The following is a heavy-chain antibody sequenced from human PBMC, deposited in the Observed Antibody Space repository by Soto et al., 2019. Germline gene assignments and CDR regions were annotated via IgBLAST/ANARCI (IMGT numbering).Heavy chain of an antibody. J-gene: IGHJ4*02. CDR3: ASSMYSSSWYAY. D-gene: IGHD6-13*01. CDR1: GYTVTSYY. V-gene: IGHV1-46*01. CDR2: INPSCGST. Sequence: QVQLVQSGAEVKKPGSSVKVSCKASGYTVTSYYMHWVRQAPGQGLEWMGIINPSCGSTSYAQKFQGRVTMTRDTSTSTVYMELSSLRSEDTAVYYCASSMYSSSWYAYWGQGTLVTVSS.